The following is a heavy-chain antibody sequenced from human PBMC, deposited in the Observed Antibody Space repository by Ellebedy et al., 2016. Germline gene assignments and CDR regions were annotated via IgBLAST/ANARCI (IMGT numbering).Heavy chain of an antibody. J-gene: IGHJ4*02. CDR1: GFTFGDFA. CDR2: ITSKLYGGTT. D-gene: IGHD4-17*01. V-gene: IGHV3-49*03. CDR3: TRFTYGKTTFIYYFDY. Sequence: GGSLRLXXTASGFTFGDFAINWFRQAPGKGLEWVGFITSKLYGGTTEYAASVKGRFTISRDDSKSIAYLQMNSLKTEDTAMYYCTRFTYGKTTFIYYFDYWGQGTLVTVSS.